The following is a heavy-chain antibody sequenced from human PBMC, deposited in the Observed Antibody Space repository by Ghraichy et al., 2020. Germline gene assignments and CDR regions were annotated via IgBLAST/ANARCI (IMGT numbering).Heavy chain of an antibody. CDR1: GFTFEDSV. V-gene: IGHV3-43*02. Sequence: GGSLRLSCAASGFTFEDSVMFWGRKAPRKGPEWVSLSSGDGSTPSYLDSVKDRCTISRDNTKKSLFLQMNSLRAEDTALYYCRKEERIGRWLRNHFYAKDISGQGTTVPV. CDR3: RKEERIGRWLRNHFYAKDI. CDR2: SSGDGSTP. J-gene: IGHJ6*01. D-gene: IGHD2/OR15-2a*01.